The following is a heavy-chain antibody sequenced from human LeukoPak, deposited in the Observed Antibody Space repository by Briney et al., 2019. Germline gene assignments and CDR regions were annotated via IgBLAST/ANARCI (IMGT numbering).Heavy chain of an antibody. D-gene: IGHD6-19*01. J-gene: IGHJ4*02. V-gene: IGHV3-23*01. Sequence: GRSLRLSCAASGFTFSSYAMSWVRQAPGKGLEWVSAISGSGGSTYYADSVKGRFTISRDNSKNTLYLQMNSLRAEDTAVYYCAKSLWLATRYFDYWGQGTLVTVSS. CDR3: AKSLWLATRYFDY. CDR2: ISGSGGST. CDR1: GFTFSSYA.